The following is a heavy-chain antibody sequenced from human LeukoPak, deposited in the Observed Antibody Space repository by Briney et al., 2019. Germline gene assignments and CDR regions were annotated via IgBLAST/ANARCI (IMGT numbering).Heavy chain of an antibody. CDR2: IYHSGST. Sequence: SETLSLTCTVSGYSISNGYYWGWIRQPPGKGLEWIGSIYHSGSTYYNPSLKSRVTISVDTPKNQFSLKLTSVTAADTAVYYCARDETYSSDWQSNHYYYYMDVWGQGTLVTVSS. J-gene: IGHJ6*03. D-gene: IGHD6-19*01. V-gene: IGHV4-38-2*02. CDR3: ARDETYSSDWQSNHYYYYMDV. CDR1: GYSISNGYY.